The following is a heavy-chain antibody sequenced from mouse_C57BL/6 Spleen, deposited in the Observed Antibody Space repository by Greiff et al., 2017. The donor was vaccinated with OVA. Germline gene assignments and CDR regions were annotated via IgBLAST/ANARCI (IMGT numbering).Heavy chain of an antibody. CDR1: GYTFTDYY. Sequence: VQLQQSGPELVKPGASVKISCKASGYTFTDYYMNWVKQSHGKSLEWIGDINPNNGGTSYNQKFKGKATLTVDKSSSTAYMELRSLTSEDSAVYYCARPDYDAYYFDYWGQGTTLTVSS. J-gene: IGHJ2*01. V-gene: IGHV1-26*01. CDR3: ARPDYDAYYFDY. CDR2: INPNNGGT. D-gene: IGHD2-4*01.